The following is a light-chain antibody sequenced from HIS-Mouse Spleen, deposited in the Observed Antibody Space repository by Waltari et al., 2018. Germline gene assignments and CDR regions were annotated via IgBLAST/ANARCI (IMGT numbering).Light chain of an antibody. CDR3: NSRDSSGNHVV. CDR2: GKN. J-gene: IGLJ2*01. CDR1: SLRSSY. Sequence: SSDLTQAPAVSVAFGQTVRITCQGDSLRSSYASWYQQKPGQAPVLVIYGKNNRPSGIPDRFSGSSSGNTASLTITGAQAEDEADYYCNSRDSSGNHVVFGGGTKLTVL. V-gene: IGLV3-19*01.